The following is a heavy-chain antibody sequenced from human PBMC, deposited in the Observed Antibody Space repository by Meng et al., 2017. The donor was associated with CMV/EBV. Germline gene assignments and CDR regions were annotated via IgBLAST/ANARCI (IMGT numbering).Heavy chain of an antibody. CDR1: GFAFTSSA. D-gene: IGHD2-2*01. CDR3: AADVPSQDIVVVPAAIG. J-gene: IGHJ4*02. V-gene: IGHV1-58*01. CDR2: IVVGSGNT. Sequence: SVKVSCKASGFAFTSSAVQWVRQARGQRLEWIGWIVVGSGNTNYAQKFQERVTITRDMSTSTVYMELSSLRSEDTAAYYCAADVPSQDIVVVPAAIGWGQGTLVTVSS.